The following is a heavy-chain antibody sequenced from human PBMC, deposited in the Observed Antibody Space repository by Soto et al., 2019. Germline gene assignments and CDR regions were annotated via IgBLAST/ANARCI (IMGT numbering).Heavy chain of an antibody. CDR3: ASRVLWFGEHPLHNDAFDI. J-gene: IGHJ3*02. CDR1: GFTVSSNY. Sequence: EVQLVESGGGLVQPGGSLRLSCAASGFTVSSNYMSWVRQAPGKGLEWVSVIYSGGSTYYADSVKGRFTISRDNSKNTLYLQMNSLRAEDTAVYYCASRVLWFGEHPLHNDAFDIWGQGTMVTVSS. V-gene: IGHV3-66*01. D-gene: IGHD3-10*01. CDR2: IYSGGST.